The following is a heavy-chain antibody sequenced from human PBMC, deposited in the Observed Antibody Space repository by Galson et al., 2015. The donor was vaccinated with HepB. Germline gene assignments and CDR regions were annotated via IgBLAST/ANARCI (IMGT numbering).Heavy chain of an antibody. V-gene: IGHV3-33*01. CDR2: IWKDGSNK. CDR1: GFDFGNYG. CDR3: AREDATITVAALEY. D-gene: IGHD6-13*01. Sequence: SLRLSCAASGFDFGNYGMHWVRQAPGKGLEWMALIWKDGSNKHYADSLKGRFRISRDNAKNTLSLEADSVRAEDTAVYYCAREDATITVAALEYWGPGVLVTVSS. J-gene: IGHJ4*02.